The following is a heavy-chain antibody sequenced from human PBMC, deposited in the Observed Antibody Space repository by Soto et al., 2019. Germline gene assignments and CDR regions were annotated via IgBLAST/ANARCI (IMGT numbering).Heavy chain of an antibody. D-gene: IGHD4-17*01. Sequence: EVQLLESGGGLVQSGGSLRLSCAASGFSFSSYAMNWVRQAPGKGLEWVTAINGGSTPYYADSVKGRFTISRDNSKNTLFMQMNSLRAEDTAVYYCTRHGSGDYFLFDPWGQGTLVTVSS. V-gene: IGHV3-23*01. CDR2: INGGSTP. J-gene: IGHJ5*02. CDR1: GFSFSSYA. CDR3: TRHGSGDYFLFDP.